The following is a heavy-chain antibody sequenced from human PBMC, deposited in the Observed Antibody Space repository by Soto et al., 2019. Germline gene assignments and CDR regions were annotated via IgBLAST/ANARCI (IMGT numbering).Heavy chain of an antibody. J-gene: IGHJ4*02. Sequence: EVQLVESGGGLVQPGGSLRLSCAASGFTFSNYWMSWVRQAPGKGLEWVANIKQDGTEKNYVDSVRGRFTISRDNAKNSLDLQMNSLTAEDTAVYYCASVPIWGQGTLVTVSS. CDR3: ASVPI. V-gene: IGHV3-7*01. CDR1: GFTFSNYW. CDR2: IKQDGTEK.